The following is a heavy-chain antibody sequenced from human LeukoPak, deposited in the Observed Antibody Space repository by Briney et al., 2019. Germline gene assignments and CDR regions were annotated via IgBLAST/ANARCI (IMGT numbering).Heavy chain of an antibody. CDR2: ISGSGGST. Sequence: GGSLRLSCAASGFTSSSYAMSWVRQAPGKGLEWVSVISGSGGSTYYADSVKGRFTISRDNSKNTLYLQMSSLRAEDTAVYYCANAPSYSSSWADWGQGTLVTVSS. CDR3: ANAPSYSSSWAD. D-gene: IGHD6-13*01. V-gene: IGHV3-23*01. CDR1: GFTSSSYA. J-gene: IGHJ4*02.